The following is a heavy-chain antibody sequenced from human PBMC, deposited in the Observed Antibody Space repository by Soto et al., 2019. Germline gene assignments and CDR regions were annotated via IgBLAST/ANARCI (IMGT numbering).Heavy chain of an antibody. CDR1: GGTFSSYA. CDR3: ARGWTTVVTLTYYYYYGMDA. CDR2: IIPIFGTA. J-gene: IGHJ6*02. D-gene: IGHD4-17*01. V-gene: IGHV1-69*01. Sequence: QVQLVQSGAEVKKPGSSVKVSCKASGGTFSSYAISWVRQAPGQGLEWMGGIIPIFGTANYAQKFQGRVTITADESTSTAYMELSSLRSEDTAVYYCARGWTTVVTLTYYYYYGMDAWGQGTTVTVSS.